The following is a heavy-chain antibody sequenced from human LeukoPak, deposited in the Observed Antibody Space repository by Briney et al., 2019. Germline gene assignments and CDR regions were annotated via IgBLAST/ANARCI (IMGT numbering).Heavy chain of an antibody. CDR3: AKEPPPTYYDFWSGSQSGMDV. CDR2: ISYDGGNK. V-gene: IGHV3-30*18. D-gene: IGHD3-3*01. Sequence: GGSLRLSCAASGFTFSSYGMHWVRQAPGKGLEWVAVISYDGGNKYYADSVKGRFTISRDNSKNTLYLQMNSLRAEDTAVYYCAKEPPPTYYDFWSGSQSGMDVWGQGTTVTVSS. CDR1: GFTFSSYG. J-gene: IGHJ6*02.